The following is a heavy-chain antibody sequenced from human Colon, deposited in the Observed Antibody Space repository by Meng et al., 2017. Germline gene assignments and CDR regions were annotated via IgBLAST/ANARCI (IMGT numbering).Heavy chain of an antibody. CDR2: IIPIFGTA. CDR1: GGTFSNYA. Sequence: QGKLVQSGAEVKKPGSSVKVSCKASGGTFSNYAISWVRQGPGQGLEWMGGIIPIFGTANYAQKFQGRVTITTDESTSTAYMELSSLRSEDTAVYYCARLYGSGSYYKGWFDPWGQGTLVTVSS. V-gene: IGHV1-69*01. J-gene: IGHJ5*02. D-gene: IGHD3-10*01. CDR3: ARLYGSGSYYKGWFDP.